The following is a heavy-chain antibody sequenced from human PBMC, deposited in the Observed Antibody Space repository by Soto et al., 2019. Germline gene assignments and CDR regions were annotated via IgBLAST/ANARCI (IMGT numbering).Heavy chain of an antibody. CDR2: IYYSGST. Sequence: PSETLSLTCTVSGGSISSGGYYWSWIRQHPGKGLEWIGYIYYSGSTYYNPSLKSRVTISVDTPKNQFSLKLSSVTAADTAVYYCAREGYCTNGVCYPNWFDPWGQGTLVTVSS. D-gene: IGHD2-8*01. CDR3: AREGYCTNGVCYPNWFDP. CDR1: GGSISSGGYY. V-gene: IGHV4-31*03. J-gene: IGHJ5*02.